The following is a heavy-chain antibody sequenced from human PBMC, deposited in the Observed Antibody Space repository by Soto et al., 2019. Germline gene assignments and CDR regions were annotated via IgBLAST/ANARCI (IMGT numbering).Heavy chain of an antibody. CDR1: GGSISSGDYY. D-gene: IGHD4-17*01. Sequence: PSETLSLTCTVSGGSISSGDYYWSWIRQPPGKGLEWIGYIYYSGSTYYNPSLKSRVTISVDTSKNQFSLKLSSVTAAATAVYYCARDTARGPYYYYGMDVWGQGTDVNVS. J-gene: IGHJ6*02. CDR2: IYYSGST. V-gene: IGHV4-30-4*01. CDR3: ARDTARGPYYYYGMDV.